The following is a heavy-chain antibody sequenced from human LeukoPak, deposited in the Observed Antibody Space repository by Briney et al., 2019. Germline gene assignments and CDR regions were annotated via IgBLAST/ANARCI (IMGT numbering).Heavy chain of an antibody. D-gene: IGHD2-21*02. CDR2: IIPIFGTA. CDR3: ARGGGAYCGDDCRRTFDY. CDR1: GGTFSSYA. J-gene: IGHJ4*02. V-gene: IGHV1-69*13. Sequence: VASVKVSCKASGGTFSSYAISWVRQAPGQGLEWMGGIIPIFGTANYAQKFQGRVTITADESTSTAYMELSSLRSEDTAVYYCARGGGAYCGDDCRRTFDYWGQGTLVTVSS.